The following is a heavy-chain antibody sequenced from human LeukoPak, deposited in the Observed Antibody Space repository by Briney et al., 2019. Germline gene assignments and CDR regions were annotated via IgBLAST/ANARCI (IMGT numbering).Heavy chain of an antibody. CDR3: ARGQYYYVS. J-gene: IGHJ4*02. V-gene: IGHV3-66*01. Sequence: GGSLRLSCTASGFTFGDYAMSWARQAPGKGLEWASVFHSGGSTYYADSVKGRFTISRDNSKNTLYLQMNSLRAEDTAVYYCARGQYYYVSWGQGTLVTVSS. D-gene: IGHD4-11*01. CDR1: GFTFGDYA. CDR2: FHSGGST.